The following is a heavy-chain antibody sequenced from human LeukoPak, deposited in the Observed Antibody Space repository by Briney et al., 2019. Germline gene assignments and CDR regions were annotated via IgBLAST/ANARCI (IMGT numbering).Heavy chain of an antibody. CDR3: AKDTIAAAGIKWYYFDY. Sequence: GGSLRLSCAASGFAFSGYWMHWVRQAPGKGLVWVSRVNSDESDTTYADSVKGRFTISRDNAKNTLYLQMNSLRAEDTAVYYCAKDTIAAAGIKWYYFDYWGQGTLVTVSS. J-gene: IGHJ4*02. V-gene: IGHV3-74*01. D-gene: IGHD6-13*01. CDR1: GFAFSGYW. CDR2: VNSDESDT.